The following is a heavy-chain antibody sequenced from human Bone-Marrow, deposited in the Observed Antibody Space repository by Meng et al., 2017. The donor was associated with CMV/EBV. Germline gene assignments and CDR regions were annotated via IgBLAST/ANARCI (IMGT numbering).Heavy chain of an antibody. J-gene: IGHJ4*02. Sequence: SVKVSCKASGGTFSSYTITWVRQAPGQGLDWMGGIIPIFGTANYAQKFQGRVTITTDESTSTAYMELSSLRSEDTAVYYCARDPATYDILTSSPPHGGFDYWGQGTLVTVSS. CDR2: IIPIFGTA. D-gene: IGHD3-9*01. CDR3: ARDPATYDILTSSPPHGGFDY. V-gene: IGHV1-69*05. CDR1: GGTFSSYT.